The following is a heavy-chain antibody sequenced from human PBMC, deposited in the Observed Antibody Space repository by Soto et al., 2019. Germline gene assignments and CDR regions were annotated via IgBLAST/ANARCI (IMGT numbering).Heavy chain of an antibody. V-gene: IGHV4-31*03. CDR2: IYYSGST. J-gene: IGHJ5*02. Sequence: QVQLQESGPGLVKPSQTLSLTCTVSGGSISSGGYYWSWIRQHPGKGLEWIGYIYYSGSTYYNPSLKSRVTISVDTSKNQFSLKLSSVTAADTAVYYCARGGRTYVVLNWFDPWGQGTLVAVSS. D-gene: IGHD3-10*01. CDR1: GGSISSGGYY. CDR3: ARGGRTYVVLNWFDP.